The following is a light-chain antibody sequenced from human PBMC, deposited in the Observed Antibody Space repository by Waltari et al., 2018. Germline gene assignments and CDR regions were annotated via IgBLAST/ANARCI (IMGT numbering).Light chain of an antibody. Sequence: EIVLTQFPATLSLSPGERATLSCRARQSVGDFLAWYQQKPGQAPRLLIYDESKRVTGIPARFSGSGSGTDFTLTISSLEPEDFALYYCQQRGSWPLTFGGGTTVEIK. CDR1: QSVGDF. V-gene: IGKV3-11*01. CDR3: QQRGSWPLT. J-gene: IGKJ4*01. CDR2: DES.